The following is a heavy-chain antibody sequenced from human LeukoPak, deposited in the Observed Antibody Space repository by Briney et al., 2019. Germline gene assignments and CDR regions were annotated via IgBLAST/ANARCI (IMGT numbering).Heavy chain of an antibody. Sequence: GESLRLSYVGSGFTFSSFWMHWVRQAPGKGLVWVSRINSDGSTTAYADSVKGRFTVSRDNAKNTLYLQMSSLRAEDTAVYYCARGDAYALNYWGQGTLVTVSS. CDR2: INSDGSTT. J-gene: IGHJ4*02. CDR1: GFTFSSFW. V-gene: IGHV3-74*01. D-gene: IGHD2-2*01. CDR3: ARGDAYALNY.